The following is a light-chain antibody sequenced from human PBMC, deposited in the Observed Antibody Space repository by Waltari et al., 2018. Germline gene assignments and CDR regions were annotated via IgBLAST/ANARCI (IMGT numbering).Light chain of an antibody. Sequence: EIVLTQSPATLSLSPGGRATLSCRASQNVINFLAWYQQKAGRAPRLLIYDTSKRATGVPTRFSGSGSGTDFTLTISSLEPEDFAVYYCQQHRNWPITFGQGTRLEIK. J-gene: IGKJ5*01. V-gene: IGKV3-11*01. CDR1: QNVINF. CDR2: DTS. CDR3: QQHRNWPIT.